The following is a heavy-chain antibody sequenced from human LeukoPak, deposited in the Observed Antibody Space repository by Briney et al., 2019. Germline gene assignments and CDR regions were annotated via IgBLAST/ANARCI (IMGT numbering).Heavy chain of an antibody. D-gene: IGHD5-12*01. CDR3: AKVARPGYSAYGFDY. CDR1: GFTFGSYA. Sequence: GGSLRLSCVASGFTFGSYAMSWVRQAPGKGLEWVAGISGSGGSTYHTDSVKGRFTISRDNSKNTLSLQMDSLRAEDTAIYYCAKVARPGYSAYGFDYWGQGTPVTVSS. V-gene: IGHV3-23*01. CDR2: ISGSGGST. J-gene: IGHJ4*02.